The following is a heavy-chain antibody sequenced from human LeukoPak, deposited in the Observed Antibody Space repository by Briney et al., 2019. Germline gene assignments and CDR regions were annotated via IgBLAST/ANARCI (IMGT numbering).Heavy chain of an antibody. CDR1: GFTFNNYA. CDR3: AKGSGSGWYGWYAP. D-gene: IGHD6-19*01. J-gene: IGHJ5*02. CDR2: ISGSGGST. V-gene: IGHV3-23*01. Sequence: GGSLRLSCAASGFTFNNYAVNWVRQAPGKGLEWVSVISGSGGSTYYADSVKGRFTISRDNSKNTFYLQMNSLRVEDTAVYSCAKGSGSGWYGWYAPWGQGTLVTASS.